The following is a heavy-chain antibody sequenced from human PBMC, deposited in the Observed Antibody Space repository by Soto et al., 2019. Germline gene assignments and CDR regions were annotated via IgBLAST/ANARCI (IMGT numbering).Heavy chain of an antibody. V-gene: IGHV1-18*01. D-gene: IGHD4-17*01. CDR1: GYTFTSYG. Sequence: ASVKVSCKASGYTFTSYGISWVRQAPGQGLERMGWISAYNGNTNYAQKLQGRVTMTTDTSTSTAYMELRSLRSDDTAVYYCARDPGESTVTTRAADDYWGQGTLVTVSS. CDR2: ISAYNGNT. CDR3: ARDPGESTVTTRAADDY. J-gene: IGHJ4*02.